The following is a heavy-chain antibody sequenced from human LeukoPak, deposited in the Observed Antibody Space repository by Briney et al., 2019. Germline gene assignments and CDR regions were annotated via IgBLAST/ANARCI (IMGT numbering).Heavy chain of an antibody. Sequence: SVKVSCKASGGTFSRSAISWVRQAPGQGLEWMGGIIPIFGPADYAQKFQGRVTITADESTSTAYMELSSLRSEDTAVYYCARSEFAGELFVWFDPWGQGTLVTVSS. CDR2: IIPIFGPA. CDR1: GGTFSRSA. V-gene: IGHV1-69*13. D-gene: IGHD3-10*01. J-gene: IGHJ5*02. CDR3: ARSEFAGELFVWFDP.